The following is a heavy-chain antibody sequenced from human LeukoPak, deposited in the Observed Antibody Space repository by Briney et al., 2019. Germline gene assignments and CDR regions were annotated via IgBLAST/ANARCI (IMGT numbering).Heavy chain of an antibody. Sequence: GGPLRLSCAASGFTFSSYSMNWVRQAPGKGLEWVSSISSNSSYIYYAESVKGRFTNSRDNAKNSLYLQMKRVRAEDTAVYYCAKDSSSSDYYYYMDVWGRGTTVTVSS. CDR1: GFTFSSYS. V-gene: IGHV3-21*01. CDR3: AKDSSSSDYYYYMDV. D-gene: IGHD6-6*01. J-gene: IGHJ6*03. CDR2: ISSNSSYI.